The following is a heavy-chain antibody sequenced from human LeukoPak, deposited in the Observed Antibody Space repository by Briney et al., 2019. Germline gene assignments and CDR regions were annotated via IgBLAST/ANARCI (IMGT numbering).Heavy chain of an antibody. V-gene: IGHV4-34*01. CDR1: GGSFSGYY. CDR3: ARGRSYYYGSGSYYYFDY. Sequence: NPSETLSLTCAVYGGSFSGYYWGWIRQPPGKGLEWIGSISYSGSTYYNPSLKSRVTISVDTSKNQFSLKLNSVTAADTAVYYCARGRSYYYGSGSYYYFDYWGQGTLVTVSS. CDR2: ISYSGST. J-gene: IGHJ4*02. D-gene: IGHD3-10*01.